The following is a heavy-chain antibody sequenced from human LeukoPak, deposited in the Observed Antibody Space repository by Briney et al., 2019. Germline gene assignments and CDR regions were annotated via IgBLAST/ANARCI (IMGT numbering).Heavy chain of an antibody. CDR2: ISGTGATT. Sequence: PGGSLRLSCAASGFSFSTYGMSWARQAPGKGLEWVSSISGTGATTYYADSVKGRFTISRDNSENTLYLQLHSLRAEDTAVYYCAQGLVDMVGEGHVGVYCCFGMDVWGKGTAV. CDR3: AQGLVDMVGEGHVGVYCCFGMDV. V-gene: IGHV3-23*01. J-gene: IGHJ6*04. CDR1: GFSFSTYG. D-gene: IGHD3-10*01.